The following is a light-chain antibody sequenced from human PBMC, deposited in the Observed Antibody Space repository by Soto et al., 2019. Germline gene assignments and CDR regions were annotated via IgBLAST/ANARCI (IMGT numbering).Light chain of an antibody. V-gene: IGKV4-1*01. CDR1: QSVLYSSDNNNY. Sequence: DIVMTQSPDSLAVSLGERATINCKSSQSVLYSSDNNNYLAEYQQKPGQPPKLLIYWAFNRESGVPDRISGSGSGTDFTLTISSLQAEDVAVYYCQQYYSSPRTFGQGTKVEIK. CDR2: WAF. J-gene: IGKJ1*01. CDR3: QQYYSSPRT.